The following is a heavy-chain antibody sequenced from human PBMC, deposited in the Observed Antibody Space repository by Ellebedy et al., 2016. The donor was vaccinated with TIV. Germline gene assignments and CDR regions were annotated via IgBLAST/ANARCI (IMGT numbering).Heavy chain of an antibody. V-gene: IGHV3-15*01. CDR3: TTDRLWFGEMLYPPPFWFDP. J-gene: IGHJ5*02. CDR2: IKTKLDGEPT. D-gene: IGHD3-10*01. Sequence: GESLKISCAASGFTFRNAWMSWVRQAPGKGLEWVGRIKTKLDGEPTDYAAPVKGRFTIPRYDSGNTLALQLNSLTPEDTAVYYCTTDRLWFGEMLYPPPFWFDPWGQGTLVTVSS. CDR1: GFTFRNAW.